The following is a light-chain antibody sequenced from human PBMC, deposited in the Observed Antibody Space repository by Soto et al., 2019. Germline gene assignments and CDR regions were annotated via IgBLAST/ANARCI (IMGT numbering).Light chain of an antibody. V-gene: IGKV3-20*01. CDR2: GAS. CDR1: QSVHSTY. J-gene: IGKJ2*01. Sequence: EIVLTQSPGTLSLSPGERATLSCRASQSVHSTYLAWYQHKPGQTPRLLIYGASSRTKGTPDRFSGGGSGTDFTLSISRRGPAVFALYYCLQYGSSPATFGQGTKLEIK. CDR3: LQYGSSPAT.